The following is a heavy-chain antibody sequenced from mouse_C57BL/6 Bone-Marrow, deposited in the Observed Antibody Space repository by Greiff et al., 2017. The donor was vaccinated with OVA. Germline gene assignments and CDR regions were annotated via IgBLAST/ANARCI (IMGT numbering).Heavy chain of an antibody. J-gene: IGHJ3*01. CDR1: GYTFTNYW. V-gene: IGHV1-63*01. CDR2: IYPGGGYT. D-gene: IGHD1-1*01. CDR3: ARDYGSSYGAWFAY. Sequence: QVQLKQSGAELVRPGTSVKMSCKASGYTFTNYWIGWAKQRPGHGLEWIGDIYPGGGYTNYNEKFKGKATLTADKSSSTAYMQFSSLTSEDSAIYYCARDYGSSYGAWFAYWGQGTLVTVSA.